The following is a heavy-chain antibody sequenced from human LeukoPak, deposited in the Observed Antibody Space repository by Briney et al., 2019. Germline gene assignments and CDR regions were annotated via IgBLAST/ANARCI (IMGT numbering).Heavy chain of an antibody. CDR3: AKVGEYCNGDCSTTFDY. Sequence: PSETLSPTCTVSGGSISSGGYYWSWVRQPPGKGLEWIGEIYQSGSTNYNPSLKSRVTISVDKSKNQFSLKLNSVTAADTAVYYCAKVGEYCNGDCSTTFDYWGQGTLVTVSS. CDR1: GGSISSGGYY. V-gene: IGHV4-39*07. J-gene: IGHJ4*02. D-gene: IGHD2-21*02. CDR2: IYQSGST.